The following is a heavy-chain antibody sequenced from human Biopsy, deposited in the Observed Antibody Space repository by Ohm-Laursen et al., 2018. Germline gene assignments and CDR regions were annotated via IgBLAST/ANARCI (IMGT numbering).Heavy chain of an antibody. CDR1: GDRFRELS. V-gene: IGHV1-24*01. CDR3: AADSENCGGDCYIY. J-gene: IGHJ4*02. Sequence: VASVKVSCKVSGDRFRELSIHWVRQAPGKGLEWMGGFDPEEGQRTYAQKFQGRVTMTEDTSEDTAYMEVRSLRSEDAAVYYCAADSENCGGDCYIYWGQGTQVTVSS. CDR2: FDPEEGQR. D-gene: IGHD2-21*02.